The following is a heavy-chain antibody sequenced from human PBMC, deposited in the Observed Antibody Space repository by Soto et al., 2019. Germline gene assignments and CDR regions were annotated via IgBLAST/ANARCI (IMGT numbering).Heavy chain of an antibody. CDR2: ISSSGSTI. V-gene: IGHV3-11*01. CDR3: ARKDSGGYSSSWYDRFELIDY. J-gene: IGHJ4*02. D-gene: IGHD6-13*01. CDR1: GFTFSDYY. Sequence: GGSLRLSCAASGFTFSDYYMSWIRQAPGKGLEWVSYISSSGSTIYYADSVKGRFTISRDNAKNSLYLQMNSLRAEDTAVYYCARKDSGGYSSSWYDRFELIDYWGQGTLVTVSS.